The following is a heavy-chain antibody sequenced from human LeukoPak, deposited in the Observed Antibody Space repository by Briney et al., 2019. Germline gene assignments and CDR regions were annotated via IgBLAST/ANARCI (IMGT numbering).Heavy chain of an antibody. CDR1: GGSLSSYY. J-gene: IGHJ4*01. D-gene: IGHD5-18*01. Sequence: SDTLSLPCSVSGGSLSSYYWRWIRQPPGKGLEGMGYIYYSGSTHYNPSLKRRATLPVDTYKNQVSLNLSSVTAADTAVYYCASMPTAMGEKGLWGQGTLVTVSS. CDR3: ASMPTAMGEKGL. CDR2: IYYSGST. V-gene: IGHV4-59*07.